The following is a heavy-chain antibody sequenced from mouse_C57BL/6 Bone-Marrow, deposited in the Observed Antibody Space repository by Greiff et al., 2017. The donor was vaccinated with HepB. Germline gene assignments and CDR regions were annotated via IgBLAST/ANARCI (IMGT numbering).Heavy chain of an antibody. Sequence: QVQLQQSGAELVRPGTSVKVSCKASGYAFTNYLIEWVKQRPGQGLEWIGVINPGSGGTNYNEKFKGKATLTADKSSSTAYMQLSSLTSEDSAVYFCERREYDYDGAMDYWGQGTSVTVSS. CDR1: GYAFTNYL. CDR2: INPGSGGT. CDR3: ERREYDYDGAMDY. D-gene: IGHD2-4*01. J-gene: IGHJ4*01. V-gene: IGHV1-54*01.